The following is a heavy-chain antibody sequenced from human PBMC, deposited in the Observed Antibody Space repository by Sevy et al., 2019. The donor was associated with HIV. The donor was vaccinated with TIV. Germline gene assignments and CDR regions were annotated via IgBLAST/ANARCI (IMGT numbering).Heavy chain of an antibody. J-gene: IGHJ6*02. V-gene: IGHV3-7*01. CDR1: GFTFSSYW. Sequence: GGSLRLSCAASGFTFSSYWMSWVRQAPGKGLEWVANIKQDGSEKYYVDSVKGRFTIPRDNAKNSLYLQMNSLRAEDTAVYYCARDHYDFWSGLRYYYYGMDVWGQGTTLTVSS. CDR3: ARDHYDFWSGLRYYYYGMDV. CDR2: IKQDGSEK. D-gene: IGHD3-3*01.